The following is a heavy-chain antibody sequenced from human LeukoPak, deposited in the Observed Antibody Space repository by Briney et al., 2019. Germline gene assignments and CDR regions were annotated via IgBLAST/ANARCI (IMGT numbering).Heavy chain of an antibody. CDR1: GFTFSSYA. D-gene: IGHD6-19*01. CDR3: AKITAVAGGYYYYGMDV. Sequence: GGSLRLSGAASGFTFSSYAMSWVRQAPGKGLEWVSAISGSGGSTYYADSVKGRFTISRDNSKNTLYLQMNSLRAEDTAVYYCAKITAVAGGYYYYGMDVWGKGTTVTVSS. V-gene: IGHV3-23*01. CDR2: ISGSGGST. J-gene: IGHJ6*04.